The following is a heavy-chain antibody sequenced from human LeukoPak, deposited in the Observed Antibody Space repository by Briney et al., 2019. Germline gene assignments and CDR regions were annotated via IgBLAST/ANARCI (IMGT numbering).Heavy chain of an antibody. Sequence: GASVKVSCKASGYTFTGYYMHWVRQAPGQGLEWMGRINPNSGGTNYAQKFQGRVTMTRDTSISTAYMELSRLRSDDTAGYYWARDRGRGGYNLQVFDYGGQGPRVPVSS. CDR1: GYTFTGYY. CDR3: ARDRGRGGYNLQVFDY. J-gene: IGHJ4*02. CDR2: INPNSGGT. V-gene: IGHV1-2*06. D-gene: IGHD5-24*01.